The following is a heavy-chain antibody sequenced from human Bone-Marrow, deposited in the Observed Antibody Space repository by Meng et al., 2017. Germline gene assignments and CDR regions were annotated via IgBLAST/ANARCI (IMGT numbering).Heavy chain of an antibody. J-gene: IGHJ2*01. D-gene: IGHD4-17*01. CDR3: ASLYGDSSVWYLDL. CDR1: GGSISSGNHY. CDR2: IYYSGST. V-gene: IGHV4-31*03. Sequence: QVQLQESGPGLVKPSQTLSITCTVSGGSISSGNHYWSWIRQHPGKGLEYIGYIYYSGSTYYNPSLKSRVIISVDTSKNQFSLRLNSVTAADTAVYYCASLYGDSSVWYLDLWGRGTLVTVSS.